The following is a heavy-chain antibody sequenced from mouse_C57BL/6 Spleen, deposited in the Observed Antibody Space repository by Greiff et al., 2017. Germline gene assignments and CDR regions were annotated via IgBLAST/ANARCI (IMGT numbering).Heavy chain of an antibody. D-gene: IGHD2-5*01. CDR2: FYPGSGSI. V-gene: IGHV1-62-2*01. CDR3: ARHEDSNYLFAY. Sequence: VQLQQSGAELVKPGASVKLSCKASGYTFTEYTIPWVKQTSGQGLEWIGWFYPGSGSIKYNEKFKDKVTLAEDKSSSTVYMELSRLTSEDSAVCFCARHEDSNYLFAYWGQGTLVTVSA. J-gene: IGHJ3*01. CDR1: GYTFTEYT.